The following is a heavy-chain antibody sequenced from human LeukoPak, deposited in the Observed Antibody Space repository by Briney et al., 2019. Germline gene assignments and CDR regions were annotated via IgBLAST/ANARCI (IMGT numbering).Heavy chain of an antibody. D-gene: IGHD3-22*01. V-gene: IGHV3-23*01. CDR2: IIGSGGST. CDR3: AKKVYYDSSGYIDY. Sequence: AGGSLRLSCAASGFTFSSYAMSWVRQAPGKGLEWVSAIIGSGGSTYYADSVKGRFTISRDNSKNTLYLQMNSLRAEDTAVYYCAKKVYYDSSGYIDYWGQGTLVTVSS. CDR1: GFTFSSYA. J-gene: IGHJ4*02.